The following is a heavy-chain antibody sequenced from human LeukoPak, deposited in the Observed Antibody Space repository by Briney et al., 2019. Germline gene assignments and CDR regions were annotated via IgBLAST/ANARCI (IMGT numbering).Heavy chain of an antibody. V-gene: IGHV4-39*01. CDR2: IYYSGST. D-gene: IGHD3-22*01. CDR3: ARHAIITMIVAYNCFDP. Sequence: SETLSLTCTVSGGSISSSSYYWGWIRQPPGKGLEWIGSIYYSGSTYYNPSLKSRVTISVDTSKNQFSLKLSSVTAADTAVYYCARHAIITMIVAYNCFDPWGQGTLVTVSS. CDR1: GGSISSSSYY. J-gene: IGHJ5*02.